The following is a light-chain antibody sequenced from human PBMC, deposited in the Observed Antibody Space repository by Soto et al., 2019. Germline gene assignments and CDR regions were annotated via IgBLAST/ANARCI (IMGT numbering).Light chain of an antibody. V-gene: IGKV3-11*01. CDR1: RGVGSY. J-gene: IGKJ4*01. CDR2: DAS. CDR3: QQRLNWPPLT. Sequence: EIVLTQSPATLSLSPGERATLSCRASRGVGSYLAWYQQKPGQAPRLLIYDASNRATGIPARFSGSGSGTDFTLTISSLEPEDFAVYFCQQRLNWPPLTFGGGTKVEVK.